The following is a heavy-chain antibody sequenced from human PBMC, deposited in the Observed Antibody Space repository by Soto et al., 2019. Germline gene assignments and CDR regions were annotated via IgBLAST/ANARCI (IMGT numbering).Heavy chain of an antibody. CDR1: GGSINTDYYS. D-gene: IGHD5-12*01. Sequence: TRSLTSSVSGGSINTDYYSWAWIRQPPGKGLEWLWYISYSGSTYYDPSLKSRVTISVDTSNNQFSLKLRSVTAADTAVYYCARDHIDPSYCYGLDVWGQGTTVPVSS. CDR3: ARDHIDPSYCYGLDV. CDR2: ISYSGST. V-gene: IGHV4-30-4*01. J-gene: IGHJ6*02.